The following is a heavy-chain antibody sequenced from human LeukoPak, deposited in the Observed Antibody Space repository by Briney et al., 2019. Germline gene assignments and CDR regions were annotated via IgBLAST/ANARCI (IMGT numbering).Heavy chain of an antibody. V-gene: IGHV4-34*01. CDR1: GGSFSVYY. CDR2: INHSGST. D-gene: IGHD6-6*01. Sequence: SETLSLTCAVYGGSFSVYYWSWIRQTPGKGLEWIGEINHSGSTNYNPSLKSRVNISLDTSKNQFSLKLSSVTAADTAVYYCARGSWQLAEEVYWGQGTLVTVSS. CDR3: ARGSWQLAEEVY. J-gene: IGHJ4*02.